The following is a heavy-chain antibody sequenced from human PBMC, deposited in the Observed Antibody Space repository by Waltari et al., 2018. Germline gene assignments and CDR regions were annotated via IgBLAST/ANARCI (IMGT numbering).Heavy chain of an antibody. CDR3: AKEGEWGPKGY. V-gene: IGHV3-23*03. Sequence: EVQLLESGGGLVQPGGSLRLSCAASGFTFSSYAMSWVRQAPGKGLEWVSVIYSGGSTYYADSVKGRFTISRDNSKNTLYLQMNSLRAEDTAVYYCAKEGEWGPKGYWGQGTLVTVSS. J-gene: IGHJ4*02. CDR2: IYSGGST. D-gene: IGHD3-10*01. CDR1: GFTFSSYA.